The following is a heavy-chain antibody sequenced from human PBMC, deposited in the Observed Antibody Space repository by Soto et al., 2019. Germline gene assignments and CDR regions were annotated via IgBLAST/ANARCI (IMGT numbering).Heavy chain of an antibody. V-gene: IGHV4-31*03. J-gene: IGHJ5*02. CDR2: IYYSGST. CDR1: GGSISSDGYY. Sequence: QVQLQESGPGLVKPSQTLSLTCSVSGGSISSDGYYWSWIRQDAGKGLEWIGYIYYSGSTYYNPSLKSRVTISVDTSKNQFSLKLSSVTAADTAVYSCARSHLIADRLRWFDPWGQGTLVTVSS. CDR3: ARSHLIADRLRWFDP. D-gene: IGHD6-6*01.